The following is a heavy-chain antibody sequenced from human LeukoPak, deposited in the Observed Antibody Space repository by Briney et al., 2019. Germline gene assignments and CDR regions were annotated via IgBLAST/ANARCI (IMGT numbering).Heavy chain of an antibody. Sequence: GGSLRLSCAASGFTFSSYAMSWVRQAPGKGLEWVSAISDGGGTTYYADSVHGRFTISRDYSKNTLYLQMNSLRAEDTAVYYCARDRDYYGMDVWGQGTTVTVSS. CDR1: GFTFSSYA. D-gene: IGHD3-10*01. J-gene: IGHJ6*02. V-gene: IGHV3-23*01. CDR2: ISDGGGTT. CDR3: ARDRDYYGMDV.